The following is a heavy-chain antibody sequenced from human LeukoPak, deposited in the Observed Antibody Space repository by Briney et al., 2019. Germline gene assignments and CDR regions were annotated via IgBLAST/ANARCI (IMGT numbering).Heavy chain of an antibody. Sequence: GGSLTLSCAASGFSFSNYWMSWVRQAPGKGLEWVANINQDGSVKYYVDSVKGRFTISRDNAENSLYLQMNSLRAEDTALYFCWRAGTYETTWYHWGQGTLVSVSS. CDR3: WRAGTYETTWYH. J-gene: IGHJ5*02. D-gene: IGHD1-7*01. CDR1: GFSFSNYW. V-gene: IGHV3-7*01. CDR2: INQDGSVK.